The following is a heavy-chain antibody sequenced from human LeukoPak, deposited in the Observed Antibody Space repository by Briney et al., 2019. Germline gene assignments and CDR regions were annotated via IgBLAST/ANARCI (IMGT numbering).Heavy chain of an antibody. V-gene: IGHV4-30-2*01. Sequence: SETLSLTCTVSGGSISSGGYYWSWIRQPPGKGLEWIGYIYHSGSTYYNPSLKSRVTISVDRSKNQFSLKLSSVTAADTAVYYCATLYDFWSGCYSDAFDIWGQGTMVTVSS. D-gene: IGHD3-3*01. CDR1: GGSISSGGYY. CDR3: ATLYDFWSGCYSDAFDI. CDR2: IYHSGST. J-gene: IGHJ3*02.